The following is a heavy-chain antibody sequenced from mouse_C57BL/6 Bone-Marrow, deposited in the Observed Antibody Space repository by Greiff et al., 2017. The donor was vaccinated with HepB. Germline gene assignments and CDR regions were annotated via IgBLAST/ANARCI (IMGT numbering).Heavy chain of an antibody. Sequence: QVQLKESGAELARPGASVKLSCKASGYTFTSYGISWVKQRTGQGLEWIGEIYPRSGNTYYNEKFKGKATLTADKSSSTAYMELRSLTSEDSAVYFCAYYGSVYAMDYWGQGTSVTVSS. D-gene: IGHD1-1*01. CDR1: GYTFTSYG. CDR3: AYYGSVYAMDY. CDR2: IYPRSGNT. J-gene: IGHJ4*01. V-gene: IGHV1-81*01.